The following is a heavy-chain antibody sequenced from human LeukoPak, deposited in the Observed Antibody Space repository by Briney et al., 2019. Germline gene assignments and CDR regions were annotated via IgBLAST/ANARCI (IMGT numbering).Heavy chain of an antibody. CDR1: GFTFSSYW. CDR2: IKQDGSEK. V-gene: IGHV3-7*03. D-gene: IGHD2-8*01. Sequence: GGSLRLSCAASGFTFSSYWMSWVRQAPGKGLEWVANIKQDGSEKYYVDSVKGRFTISRDNAKNSLYLQMNGLGAEDTAVHYWAREIMEEGLLLYGMAVWGKGTTVTVS. J-gene: IGHJ6*04. CDR3: AREIMEEGLLLYGMAV.